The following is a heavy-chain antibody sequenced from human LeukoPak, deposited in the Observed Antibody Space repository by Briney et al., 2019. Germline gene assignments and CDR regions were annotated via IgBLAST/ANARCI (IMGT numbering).Heavy chain of an antibody. J-gene: IGHJ3*02. D-gene: IGHD6-19*01. CDR3: ARHSRYSSGWYGDAFDI. CDR1: GGSINSYY. CDR2: IYYSGST. Sequence: PSETLSLTCTVSGGSINSYYWSWIRQPPGKGLEWIGYIYYSGSTNYNPSLKSRVTISVDTSKNQFSLRLSSVTAADTAVYYCARHSRYSSGWYGDAFDIWGQGTMVTVSS. V-gene: IGHV4-59*01.